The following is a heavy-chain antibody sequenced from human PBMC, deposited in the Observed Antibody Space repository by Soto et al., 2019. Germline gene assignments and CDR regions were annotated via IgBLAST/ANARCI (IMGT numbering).Heavy chain of an antibody. V-gene: IGHV3-49*03. J-gene: IGHJ3*02. D-gene: IGHD4-17*01. CDR1: GFTFGDYA. Sequence: GGSLRLSCTASGFTFGDYAMSWFRQAPGKGLEWVGFIRSKAYGGTTEYAASVKGRFTISRDDSKSIAYLQMNSLKTEDTAVYYCTSDYGDYGLENNDAFDIWGQGTMVTVSS. CDR2: IRSKAYGGTT. CDR3: TSDYGDYGLENNDAFDI.